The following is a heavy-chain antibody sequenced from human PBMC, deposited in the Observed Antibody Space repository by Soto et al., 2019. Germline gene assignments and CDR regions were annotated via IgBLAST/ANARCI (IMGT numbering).Heavy chain of an antibody. Sequence: GSLRLSCAASGFTFSSYAMSWVRQAPGKGLEWVSSISGSGGGTDYADSVKGRFTVSRDNSKNTLYLQMNGLRAEDTAVYYCAKAPVYGDCQRIWYFNLWGRGTLVTVSS. CDR3: AKAPVYGDCQRIWYFNL. V-gene: IGHV3-23*01. CDR2: ISGSGGGT. CDR1: GFTFSSYA. D-gene: IGHD4-17*01. J-gene: IGHJ2*01.